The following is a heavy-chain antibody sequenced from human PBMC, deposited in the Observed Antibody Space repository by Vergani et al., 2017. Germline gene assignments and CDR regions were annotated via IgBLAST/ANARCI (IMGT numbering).Heavy chain of an antibody. D-gene: IGHD1-1*01. CDR3: ATKSCGTPGCQIGYFRE. J-gene: IGHJ1*01. CDR1: GFTSSYYG. Sequence: VHLVESGGGVVQPGRSLRLSCVVSGFTSSYYGMHWVRQAPGKGLEWVAVISYDGTQKYYADSVKGRFTISRDNSKSTLYLQMNSLRTEDTAVYYCATKSCGTPGCQIGYFREWGQGTLGTVSS. CDR2: ISYDGTQK. V-gene: IGHV3-30*03.